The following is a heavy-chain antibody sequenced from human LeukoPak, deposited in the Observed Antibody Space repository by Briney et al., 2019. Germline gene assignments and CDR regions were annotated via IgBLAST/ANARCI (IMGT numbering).Heavy chain of an antibody. CDR1: GFTFDEYA. CDR3: ARVVTIFGVVNYYMDV. D-gene: IGHD3-3*01. V-gene: IGHV3-9*01. J-gene: IGHJ6*03. Sequence: GGSLRLSCAASGFTFDEYAMHWVRHAPGKGLEWVSGISWNSGSIGYADSAKGRFTISRDNSKNTLYLQMNSLRAEDTAVYYCARVVTIFGVVNYYMDVWGKGTTVTVSS. CDR2: ISWNSGSI.